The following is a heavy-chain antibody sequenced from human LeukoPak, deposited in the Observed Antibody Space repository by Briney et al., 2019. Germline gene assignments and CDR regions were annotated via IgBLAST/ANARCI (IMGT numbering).Heavy chain of an antibody. Sequence: ASVKVSCKASGYTFTGYYMHWVRQAPGQGLEWMGWINPNSGGTNYAQKFQGGVTMTRDTSISTAYMELSRLRSDDTAVYYCARNIWFGESSDAFISGAKGQWSPSLQ. D-gene: IGHD3-10*01. CDR2: INPNSGGT. CDR3: ARNIWFGESSDAFIS. V-gene: IGHV1-2*02. CDR1: GYTFTGYY. J-gene: IGHJ3*02.